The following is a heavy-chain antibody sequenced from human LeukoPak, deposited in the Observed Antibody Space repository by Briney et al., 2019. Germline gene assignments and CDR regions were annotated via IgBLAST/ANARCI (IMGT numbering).Heavy chain of an antibody. J-gene: IGHJ5*02. CDR2: INAGNGNT. V-gene: IGHV1-3*01. D-gene: IGHD3-3*01. Sequence: ASVKVSCKASGYTFTSYAMHWVRQAPGQRHEWMGWINAGNGNTKYSQKFQGRVTITRDTSASTAYMELSSLRSEDTAVYYCARGGRSTYYDFWSGPRDWFDPWGQGTLVTVSS. CDR1: GYTFTSYA. CDR3: ARGGRSTYYDFWSGPRDWFDP.